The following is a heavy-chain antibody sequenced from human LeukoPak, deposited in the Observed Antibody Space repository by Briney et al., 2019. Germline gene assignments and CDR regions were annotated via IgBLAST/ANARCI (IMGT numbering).Heavy chain of an antibody. J-gene: IGHJ3*02. Sequence: KASETLSLTCAVYGGSFSGYYWSWIRQPPGKGLEWIGEINHSGSTNYNPSLKSRVTISVGTSKNQFSLKLSSVTAADTAVYYCARDTADAFDIWGQGTMVTVSS. CDR1: GGSFSGYY. CDR3: ARDTADAFDI. V-gene: IGHV4-34*01. CDR2: INHSGST.